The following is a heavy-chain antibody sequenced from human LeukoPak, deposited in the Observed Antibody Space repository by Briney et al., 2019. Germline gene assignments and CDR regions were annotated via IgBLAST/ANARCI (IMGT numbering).Heavy chain of an antibody. V-gene: IGHV1-18*01. J-gene: IGHJ6*03. CDR1: GYTFTSYG. CDR2: ISAYNGNT. D-gene: IGHD6-13*01. CDR3: ARWVYLYYYMDV. Sequence: ASVKVSCKASGYTFTSYGISWVRQAPGQGLEWMGWISAYNGNTNYAQKLQGRVTMTTDTPTSTAYMELRSLRSDDTAVYYCARWVYLYYYMDVWGKGTTVTISS.